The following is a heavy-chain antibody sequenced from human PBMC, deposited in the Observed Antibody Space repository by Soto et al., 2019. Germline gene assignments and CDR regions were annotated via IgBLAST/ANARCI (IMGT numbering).Heavy chain of an antibody. CDR2: IYYSGST. CDR1: GGSVSSGSYY. D-gene: IGHD3-22*01. J-gene: IGHJ4*02. CDR3: ARDSSGYPDY. V-gene: IGHV4-61*01. Sequence: QVQLQESGPGLVKPSETLSLTCTVSGGSVSSGSYYWSWIRQPPGKGLEWIGYIYYSGSTNYNPSLQSRVTISVDTSKNQFSLKLSSVTAADTAVYYCARDSSGYPDYWGQGTLVTVSS.